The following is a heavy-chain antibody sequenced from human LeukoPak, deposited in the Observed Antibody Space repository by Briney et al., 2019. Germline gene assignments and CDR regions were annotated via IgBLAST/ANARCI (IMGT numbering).Heavy chain of an antibody. CDR1: GGSISSSSSY. J-gene: IGHJ5*02. Sequence: PSETLSLTCTVSGGSISSSSSYWGWIRQPPEKGLEWIGSIYYSGSTYYNPSLKSRVTISVDTSKNQFSLKLSSVTAADTSVYYCARHDYSTNWFDPWGQGTLVTVSS. D-gene: IGHD4-11*01. CDR2: IYYSGST. V-gene: IGHV4-39*01. CDR3: ARHDYSTNWFDP.